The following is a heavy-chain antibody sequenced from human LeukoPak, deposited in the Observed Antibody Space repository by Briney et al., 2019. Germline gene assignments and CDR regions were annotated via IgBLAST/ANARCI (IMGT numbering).Heavy chain of an antibody. V-gene: IGHV1-2*06. J-gene: IGHJ4*02. CDR3: ATAEGSSGWYELFDY. CDR1: GYTFTGYY. CDR2: INPNSGGT. D-gene: IGHD6-19*01. Sequence: WASVTVSCKASGYTFTGYYMHWVRQAPGQGLEWMGRINPNSGGTNYAQKFQGRVTMTRDTSISTAYMELSRLRSDDTAVYYCATAEGSSGWYELFDYWGQGTLVTVSS.